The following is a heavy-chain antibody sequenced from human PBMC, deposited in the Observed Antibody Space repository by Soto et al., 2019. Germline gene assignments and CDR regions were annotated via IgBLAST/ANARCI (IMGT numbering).Heavy chain of an antibody. CDR1: GGTFSSYT. CDR2: IIPIFGTA. V-gene: IGHV1-69*12. D-gene: IGHD5-12*01. CDR3: ARGKHRWLQLWYCDL. J-gene: IGHJ2*01. Sequence: QVQLVQSGAEVKKPGSSVTVSCKASGGTFSSYTISWVRQAPGQGLEWMGGIIPIFGTANYAQKFQGRVTITADESTSTAYMELSSLRSEDTAVYYCARGKHRWLQLWYCDLWCRGTLVTVSS.